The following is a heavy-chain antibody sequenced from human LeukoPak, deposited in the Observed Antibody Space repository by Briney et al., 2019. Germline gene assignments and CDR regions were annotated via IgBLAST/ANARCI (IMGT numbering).Heavy chain of an antibody. CDR3: AKDRGYCSGGSCYFDY. D-gene: IGHD2-15*01. V-gene: IGHV3-23*01. CDR2: ISCSGGYT. Sequence: AGGSLRLPCAASGFTFSRYAMSCVRQAPGKGLEWVSAISCSGGYTFYGDSVKGLFTVYRDNYKNTLYLQMNSLRAEDTAVYYCAKDRGYCSGGSCYFDYWGQGTLVTVSS. J-gene: IGHJ4*02. CDR1: GFTFSRYA.